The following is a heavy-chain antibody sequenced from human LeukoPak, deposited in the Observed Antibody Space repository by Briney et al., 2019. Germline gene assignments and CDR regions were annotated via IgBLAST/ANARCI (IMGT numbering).Heavy chain of an antibody. Sequence: PSETLSLTCTVSGGSISSSSYYWGWIRQPPGKGLEWIGSIYYSGSTYYNPSLKSRVTISVDTSENQFSLKLSSVTAADTAVYYCASLGRVAAYRRGWFDPWGQGTLVTVSS. CDR3: ASLGRVAAYRRGWFDP. V-gene: IGHV4-39*07. J-gene: IGHJ5*02. CDR1: GGSISSSSYY. D-gene: IGHD6-13*01. CDR2: IYYSGST.